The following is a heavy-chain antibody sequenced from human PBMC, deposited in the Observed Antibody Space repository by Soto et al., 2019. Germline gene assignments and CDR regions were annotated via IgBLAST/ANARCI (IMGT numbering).Heavy chain of an antibody. D-gene: IGHD1-26*01. CDR3: ARFRTGTYFPFDY. V-gene: IGHV4-34*01. J-gene: IGHJ4*02. CDR1: GGSFNNYY. Sequence: SETLSLTCAVYGGSFNNYYWTWIGQPPGKGLEWIGEVHHSGSTNYNPSLKSRVTVLVDTSKNQFSLKLNSVTAADTAVYYCARFRTGTYFPFDYWGQGSLVTVS. CDR2: VHHSGST.